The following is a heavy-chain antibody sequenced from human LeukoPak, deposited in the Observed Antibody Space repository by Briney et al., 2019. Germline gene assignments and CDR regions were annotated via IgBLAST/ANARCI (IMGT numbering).Heavy chain of an antibody. J-gene: IGHJ4*02. CDR1: DFSISSGYH. D-gene: IGHD3-10*01. Sequence: PSETLSLTCAVSDFSISSGYHWGCVRQPPGEGLEWFGAVHHSGSTYYNPSLKRRVTMSTDTSKSQFSLKLSSVTAADTAVYYWARDRSYFIFDNWGQGTLVTVSS. CDR3: ARDRSYFIFDN. CDR2: VHHSGST. V-gene: IGHV4-38-2*02.